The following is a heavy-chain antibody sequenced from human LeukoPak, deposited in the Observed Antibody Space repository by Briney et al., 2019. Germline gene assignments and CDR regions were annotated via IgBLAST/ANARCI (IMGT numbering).Heavy chain of an antibody. D-gene: IGHD3-9*01. CDR2: FDPEDGET. J-gene: IGHJ4*02. CDR3: ATAVGRDILTGYQFDY. CDR1: GYTLTELS. V-gene: IGHV1-24*01. Sequence: ASVKVSCKVSGYTLTELSMHWVRQAPGKGLEWMGGFDPEDGETIYAQKFQGRVTMTEDTSTDTAYTELSSLRSEDTAVYYCATAVGRDILTGYQFDYWGQGTLVTVSS.